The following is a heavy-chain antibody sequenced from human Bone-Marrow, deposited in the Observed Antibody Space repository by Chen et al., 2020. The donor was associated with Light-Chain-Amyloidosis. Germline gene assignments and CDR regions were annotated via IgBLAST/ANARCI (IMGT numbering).Heavy chain of an antibody. CDR2: VSSSGDST. CDR3: ARESRGYSSAYYGMDV. V-gene: IGHV3-23*01. J-gene: IGHJ6*02. Sequence: EVQLSESGGGLVQPGGSLRLSCVASGFTFSSFAMSWVRQAPGKGLEWVSGVSSSGDSTFYADSVEGRFTISRDNSKNTLYLQMNSLRAEDTAVYYCARESRGYSSAYYGMDVWGQGTTVTVSS. D-gene: IGHD5-18*01. CDR1: GFTFSSFA.